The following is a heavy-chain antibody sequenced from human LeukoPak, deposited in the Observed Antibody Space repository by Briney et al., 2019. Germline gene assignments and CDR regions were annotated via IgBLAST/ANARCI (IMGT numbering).Heavy chain of an antibody. V-gene: IGHV4-34*01. CDR1: GGSISSYY. CDR2: INHSGST. CDR3: ARGLALSRILYWWCMPSGCAAFDY. J-gene: IGHJ4*02. D-gene: IGHD2-8*02. Sequence: SETLSLTCTVSGGSISSYYWSWIRQPPGKGLEWIGEINHSGSTNYNPSLKSRVTISADTSKNQFSLKLSSVTAADTAVYYCARGLALSRILYWWCMPSGCAAFDYWGQGTLVTVSS.